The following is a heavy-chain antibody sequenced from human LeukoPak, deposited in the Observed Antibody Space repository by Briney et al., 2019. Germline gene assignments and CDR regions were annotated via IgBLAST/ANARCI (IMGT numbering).Heavy chain of an antibody. CDR3: ARDLERGYSYGYNAFDI. CDR2: ITAGNGNT. CDR1: GYNFNSYG. V-gene: IGHV1-18*01. Sequence: ASVKVSCKASGYNFNSYGIGWVRQAPRQGLEWMGWITAGNGNTNYAQKVQGRVTMTTDTSTSTAYMELRSLRSDDTAVYFCARDLERGYSYGYNAFDIWGQGTMVTVSS. J-gene: IGHJ3*02. D-gene: IGHD5-18*01.